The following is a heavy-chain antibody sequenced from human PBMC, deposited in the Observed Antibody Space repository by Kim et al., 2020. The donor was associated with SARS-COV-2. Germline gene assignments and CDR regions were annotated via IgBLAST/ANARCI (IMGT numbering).Heavy chain of an antibody. CDR3: ATQVRSLYFFDY. Sequence: DYAAAVKGRFTTSRDDSKSVADLQMNSLRTEDTAVYYCATQVRSLYFFDYWGQGTLVTVSS. V-gene: IGHV3-49*02. D-gene: IGHD3-3*01. J-gene: IGHJ4*02.